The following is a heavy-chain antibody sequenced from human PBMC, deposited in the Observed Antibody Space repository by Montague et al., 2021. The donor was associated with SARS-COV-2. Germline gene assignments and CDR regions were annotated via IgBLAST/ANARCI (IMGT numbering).Heavy chain of an antibody. CDR3: ARLPYILPGYSYFDF. Sequence: SETLSLTCTVSGDSISNYYWSWIRRPPGKGLEWLGYIYYSGSTNYKPSLKSRVTISVDTSKNQFSLRLSSVTAADTAVYYWARLPYILPGYSYFDFWGQGSLFIVSS. V-gene: IGHV4-59*08. CDR1: GDSISNYY. D-gene: IGHD3-9*01. J-gene: IGHJ4*02. CDR2: IYYSGST.